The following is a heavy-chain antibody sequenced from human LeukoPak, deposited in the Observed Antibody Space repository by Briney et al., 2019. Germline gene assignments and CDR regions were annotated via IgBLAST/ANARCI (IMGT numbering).Heavy chain of an antibody. Sequence: GGSLRLSCAASGFTFSSYAMSWVRQAPGKWLEWASAISGSGGSTYYADSVKGRFTISRDNSKNTLYLQMNSLRAEDTAVHYCAKDEGEIVVVPAASDYWGQGTLVTVSS. D-gene: IGHD2-2*01. J-gene: IGHJ4*02. CDR3: AKDEGEIVVVPAASDY. V-gene: IGHV3-23*01. CDR1: GFTFSSYA. CDR2: ISGSGGST.